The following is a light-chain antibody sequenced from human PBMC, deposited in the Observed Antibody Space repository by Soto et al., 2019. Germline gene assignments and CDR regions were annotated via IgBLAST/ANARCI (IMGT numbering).Light chain of an antibody. V-gene: IGKV3D-20*02. J-gene: IGKJ5*01. CDR3: QQRNIWPPVT. CDR1: QIGNSL. CDR2: GAP. Sequence: IVLTHSPDTLSLSPGEGVTLSCRASQIGNSLLAWSRKRPGQAPRLLICGAPRGATGFPDGLSGSGSGTDFTLTISSLEPEDSAVYYCQQRNIWPPVTFGQGTRLEIK.